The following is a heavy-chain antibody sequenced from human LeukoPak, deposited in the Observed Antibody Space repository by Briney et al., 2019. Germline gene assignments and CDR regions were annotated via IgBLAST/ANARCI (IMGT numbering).Heavy chain of an antibody. D-gene: IGHD2/OR15-2a*01. CDR3: TSFYETN. Sequence: GGSLRLSCAASGFIFTKYWMHWVRQAPGKGLVWVSHVNSDGSATSYADSVKGRFTISRDNAKNTVYLHMNSLRVEDTAVYYCTSFYETNWGQGTLVTVSS. J-gene: IGHJ4*02. CDR1: GFIFTKYW. V-gene: IGHV3-74*01. CDR2: VNSDGSAT.